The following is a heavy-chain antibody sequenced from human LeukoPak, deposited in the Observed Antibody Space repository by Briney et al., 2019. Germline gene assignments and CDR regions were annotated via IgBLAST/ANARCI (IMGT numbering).Heavy chain of an antibody. D-gene: IGHD5-12*01. CDR3: AKVGSGYDLYPFDY. CDR1: GFTFSSYG. CDR2: IWYDGSNK. J-gene: IGHJ4*02. V-gene: IGHV3-33*06. Sequence: QPGGSLRLSCAASGFTFSSYGMHWVRQAPGKGLEWVAVIWYDGSNKYYADSVKGRFTISRDNSKNTLYLQMNSLRAEDTAVYYCAKVGSGYDLYPFDYWAREAWSPSPQ.